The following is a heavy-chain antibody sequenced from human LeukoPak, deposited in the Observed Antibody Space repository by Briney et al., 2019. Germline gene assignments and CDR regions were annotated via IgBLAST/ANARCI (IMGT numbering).Heavy chain of an antibody. CDR1: GLTFSSYW. D-gene: IGHD2-15*01. J-gene: IGHJ5*02. CDR2: IKQDGSEK. Sequence: GGSLRFSCAASGLTFSSYWMSWVGQAQGKGLGWVANIKQDGSEKYYVDSVKGRFTISRDNAKNSLYLQMNSLRAEDTAVYYCARGYCSGGNCYPLFDPWGQGTLVTVSS. V-gene: IGHV3-7*03. CDR3: ARGYCSGGNCYPLFDP.